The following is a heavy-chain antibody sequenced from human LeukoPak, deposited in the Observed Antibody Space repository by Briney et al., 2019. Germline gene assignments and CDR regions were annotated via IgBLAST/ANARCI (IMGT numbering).Heavy chain of an antibody. CDR2: VYYSGST. V-gene: IGHV4-59*01. Sequence: SETLSLTCSVSGGSMNDYYRTWIRQPPGKGLEWIGNVYYSGSTDSNPSLKSRLTMSVDTSKNQFSMKLSSVTAADTAVYYCARGGTPITMIVVESNWFDPWGQGTRVTVSS. CDR3: ARGGTPITMIVVESNWFDP. CDR1: GGSMNDYY. D-gene: IGHD3-22*01. J-gene: IGHJ5*02.